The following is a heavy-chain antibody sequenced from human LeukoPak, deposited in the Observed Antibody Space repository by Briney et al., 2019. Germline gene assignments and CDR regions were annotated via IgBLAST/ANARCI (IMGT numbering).Heavy chain of an antibody. CDR2: INPNSGGT. D-gene: IGHD6-13*01. V-gene: IGHV1-2*02. CDR3: ARDRGSSWYYYYYYMDV. Sequence: ASVKVSCKASGYTFTGYYMHWVRQAPGQGLEWMGWINPNSGGTNYAQKFQGRVTMTRDTSIGTAYMELSRLRSDDTAVYYCARDRGSSWYYYYYYMDVWGKGTTVTISS. CDR1: GYTFTGYY. J-gene: IGHJ6*03.